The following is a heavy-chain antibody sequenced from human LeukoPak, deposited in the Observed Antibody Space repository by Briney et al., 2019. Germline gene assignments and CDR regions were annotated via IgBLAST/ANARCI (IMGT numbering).Heavy chain of an antibody. CDR2: ISGSGSST. CDR3: AGNLNFGSGSPRLDY. Sequence: GGSLRLSCAASGFTFSSYAMSWVRQAPGKGLEWVSAISGSGSSTYYAASVKGRFTISRDNSKNTLYLQMNSLRVEDTGVYYGAGNLNFGSGSPRLDYGGQGTRLTVPS. D-gene: IGHD3-10*01. J-gene: IGHJ4*02. V-gene: IGHV3-23*01. CDR1: GFTFSSYA.